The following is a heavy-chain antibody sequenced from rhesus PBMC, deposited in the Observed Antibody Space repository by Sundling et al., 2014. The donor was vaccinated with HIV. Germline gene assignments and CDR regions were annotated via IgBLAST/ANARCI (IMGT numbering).Heavy chain of an antibody. CDR3: ARDDSPTSGWHGYYFHS. D-gene: IGHD6-31*01. CDR1: GDSFRSSF. J-gene: IGHJ4*01. Sequence: QVHLHESGPGVVKPSETLSLTCAVSGDSFRSSFWSWIRQPPGKGLEWIGSIYGNGASTYYNPSLRSRVTVSKDTSKTQFSLKLTSVTTADTAVYYCARDDSPTSGWHGYYFHSWGHGVLVTVSS. CDR2: IYGNGAST. V-gene: IGHV4-160*01.